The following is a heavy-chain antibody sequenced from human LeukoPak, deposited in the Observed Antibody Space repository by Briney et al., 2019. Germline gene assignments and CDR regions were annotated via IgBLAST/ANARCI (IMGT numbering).Heavy chain of an antibody. J-gene: IGHJ4*02. CDR3: ARGVYIAAAQYGY. CDR2: IYYSETT. CDR1: GRSISRYY. V-gene: IGHV4-59*07. D-gene: IGHD6-13*01. Sequence: PSDTLSLPCTVSGRSISRYYWSWIRHPPGKGLEWIGYIYYSETTNYNPSLKSRVTISVDTSKNQFSLKLSSVTAADTAVYYCARGVYIAAAQYGYWGQGTLVTVSS.